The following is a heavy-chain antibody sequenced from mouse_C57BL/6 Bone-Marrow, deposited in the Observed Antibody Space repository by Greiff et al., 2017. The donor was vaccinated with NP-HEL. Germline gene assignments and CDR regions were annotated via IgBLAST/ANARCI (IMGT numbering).Heavy chain of an antibody. J-gene: IGHJ3*01. D-gene: IGHD1-1*01. Sequence: VQLQQSGPELVKPGASVKMSCKASGYTFTDYNMHWVKQSHGKSLEWIGYINPNNGGTRYNQKFKGKATLTVNKSSSTAYMELRSLTSEDSAVYYCATVVATEGFAYWGQGTLVTVSA. CDR2: INPNNGGT. CDR1: GYTFTDYN. CDR3: ATVVATEGFAY. V-gene: IGHV1-22*01.